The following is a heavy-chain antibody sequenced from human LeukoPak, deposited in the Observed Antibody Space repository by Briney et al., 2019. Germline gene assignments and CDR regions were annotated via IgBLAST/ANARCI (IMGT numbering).Heavy chain of an antibody. J-gene: IGHJ4*02. Sequence: GGSLRLSCAASGFTFSSYSMNWVRQAPGKGLEWVSSISSSSSYIYYADSVRSRFTISRDNAKNSLYLQMNSLRVEDTAVYYCARWKLGWYWGQGTLVTVSS. V-gene: IGHV3-21*01. CDR3: ARWKLGWY. CDR1: GFTFSSYS. CDR2: ISSSSSYI. D-gene: IGHD1-1*01.